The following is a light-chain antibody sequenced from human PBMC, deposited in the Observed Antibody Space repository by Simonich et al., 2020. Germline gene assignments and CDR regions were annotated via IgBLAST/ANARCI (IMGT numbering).Light chain of an antibody. J-gene: IGKJ2*01. CDR2: LGS. CDR3: MQGTHWPHT. V-gene: IGKV2-28*01. CDR1: QSLLHSNGYNY. Sequence: DIVMTQSPLSLPVTPGEPASISCGSSQSLLHSNGYNYLDWYLQKPGQSPQLLIYLGSNRASGVPDRFSGSGSGTDFTLKISRVEAEDVGVYYCMQGTHWPHTFGQGTKLEIK.